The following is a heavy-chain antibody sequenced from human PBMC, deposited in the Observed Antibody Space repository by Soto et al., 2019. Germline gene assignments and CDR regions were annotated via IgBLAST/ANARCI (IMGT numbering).Heavy chain of an antibody. CDR1: GFTVSSNY. D-gene: IGHD2-2*01. J-gene: IGHJ5*02. CDR3: AREAVVVPAAVGGRKTRGAFDP. V-gene: IGHV3-53*01. CDR2: IYSGGST. Sequence: GGSLRLSCAASGFTVSSNYMSWVRQAPGKGLEWVSVIYSGGSTYYADSVKGRFTISRDNSKNTLYLQMNSLRAEDTAVYYCAREAVVVPAAVGGRKTRGAFDPWGQGTLVTVSS.